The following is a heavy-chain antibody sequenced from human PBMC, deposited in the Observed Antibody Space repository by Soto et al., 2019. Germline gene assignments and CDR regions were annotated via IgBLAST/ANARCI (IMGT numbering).Heavy chain of an antibody. D-gene: IGHD3-3*01. CDR3: AKDHYDFWSGYLYAFDI. V-gene: IGHV3-23*01. Sequence: PVGSLRLSCAASGFTFSSYAMSWVRQAPGKGLEWVSAISGSGGSTYYADSVKGRFTISRDNSKNTLYLQMNSLRAEDTAVYYCAKDHYDFWSGYLYAFDIWGQGTMVTVSS. J-gene: IGHJ3*02. CDR1: GFTFSSYA. CDR2: ISGSGGST.